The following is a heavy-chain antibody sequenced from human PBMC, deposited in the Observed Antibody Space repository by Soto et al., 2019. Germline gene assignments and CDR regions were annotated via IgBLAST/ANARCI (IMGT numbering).Heavy chain of an antibody. D-gene: IGHD7-27*01. CDR3: ARDLSWGSNWYYYMDV. Sequence: GESLKISCKGSGYSFTSYWIGWVRQMPGKGLEWMGIIYPGDSDTRYSPSFQGQVTISADKSISTAYLQWSSLRAEDTAVYYCARDLSWGSNWYYYMDVWGKGTTVTVSS. V-gene: IGHV5-51*01. J-gene: IGHJ6*03. CDR1: GYSFTSYW. CDR2: IYPGDSDT.